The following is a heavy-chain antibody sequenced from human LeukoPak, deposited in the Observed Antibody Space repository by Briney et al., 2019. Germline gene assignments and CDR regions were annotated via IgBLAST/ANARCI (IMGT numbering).Heavy chain of an antibody. CDR3: ARDQTSLDDSSGYRKYSFGF. D-gene: IGHD3-22*01. J-gene: IGHJ4*02. Sequence: GGSLRLSGAPPGFTSSTYSINWVRQAPGKGMERVSSFIISSNYIYYADSVEGRFTISRDNAKNSLYLQMNSLRAEDTAVYYCARDQTSLDDSSGYRKYSFGFWGQGTLVTVSS. V-gene: IGHV3-21*01. CDR2: FIISSNYI. CDR1: GFTSSTYS.